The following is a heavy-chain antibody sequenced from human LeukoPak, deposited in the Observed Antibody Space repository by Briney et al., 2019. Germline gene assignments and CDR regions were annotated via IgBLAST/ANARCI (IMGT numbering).Heavy chain of an antibody. D-gene: IGHD6-13*01. Sequence: APVKVSCKASGYTFTSYGVSWVRQAPGQGLEWMGWISAYNGNTNYAQKLQGRVTMTTDTSTSTAYMELRSLRSDDTAVYYCARDQYSSTIPGYWGQGTLVTVSS. CDR2: ISAYNGNT. CDR3: ARDQYSSTIPGY. V-gene: IGHV1-18*01. CDR1: GYTFTSYG. J-gene: IGHJ4*02.